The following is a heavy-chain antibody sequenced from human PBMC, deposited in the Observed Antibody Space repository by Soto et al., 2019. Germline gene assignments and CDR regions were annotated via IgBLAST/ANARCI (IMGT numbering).Heavy chain of an antibody. Sequence: ASVKVSCKASGYTFTSYGISWVRQAPGQGLEWMGWISAYNGNTNYAQKLQGRVTMTTDTSTSTAYMELRSLRSDDTAVYYCARDLLPPEYYDILTGYFDAFDIWGQGTMVTVS. CDR2: ISAYNGNT. D-gene: IGHD3-9*01. CDR1: GYTFTSYG. CDR3: ARDLLPPEYYDILTGYFDAFDI. J-gene: IGHJ3*02. V-gene: IGHV1-18*01.